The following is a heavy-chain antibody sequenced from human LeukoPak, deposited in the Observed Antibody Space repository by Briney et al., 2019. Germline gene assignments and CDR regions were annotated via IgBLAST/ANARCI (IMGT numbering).Heavy chain of an antibody. CDR3: AREEDDILTGYYSDY. CDR1: GYTFTGHY. CDR2: IIPILGIA. J-gene: IGHJ4*02. V-gene: IGHV1-69*04. Sequence: GASVKVSCKASGYTFTGHYMHWVRQAPGQGLEWMGRIIPILGIANYAQKFQGRVTITADKSTSTAYMELSSLRSEDTAVYYCAREEDDILTGYYSDYWGQGTLVTVSS. D-gene: IGHD3-9*01.